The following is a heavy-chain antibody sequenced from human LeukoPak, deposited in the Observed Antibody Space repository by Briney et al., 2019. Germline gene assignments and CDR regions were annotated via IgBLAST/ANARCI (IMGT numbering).Heavy chain of an antibody. CDR3: ARGPNYDILTGYYGSLYYFDY. J-gene: IGHJ4*02. Sequence: SETLSLTCAVYGGSFSGYYWSWIRQPPGKGLEWIGEINHSGSTNYNPSLKSRVTISVDTSKNQFSLKLSSVTAADTAVYYCARGPNYDILTGYYGSLYYFDYWGQGTLVTVSS. V-gene: IGHV4-34*01. D-gene: IGHD3-9*01. CDR1: GGSFSGYY. CDR2: INHSGST.